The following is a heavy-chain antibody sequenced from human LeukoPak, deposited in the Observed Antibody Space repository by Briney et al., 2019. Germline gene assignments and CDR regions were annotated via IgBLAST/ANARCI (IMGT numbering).Heavy chain of an antibody. D-gene: IGHD6-13*01. CDR1: GFTFSSYS. V-gene: IGHV3-21*01. CDR2: ISSSSSYI. CDR3: ARGLAADGKRAFDI. Sequence: PGGSLRLSCAASGFTFSSYSMNWVRQAPGKGLEWVSSISSSSSYIYYADSVKGRFTISRDNAKNSLYLQMNSLRAEETAVYYCARGLAADGKRAFDIWGQGTMVTVSS. J-gene: IGHJ3*02.